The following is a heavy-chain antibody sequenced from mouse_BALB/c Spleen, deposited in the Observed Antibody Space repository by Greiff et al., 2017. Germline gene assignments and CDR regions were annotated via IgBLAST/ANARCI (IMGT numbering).Heavy chain of an antibody. D-gene: IGHD2-4*01. J-gene: IGHJ4*01. CDR3: ARHYDYVDYAMDY. V-gene: IGHV14-3*02. CDR2: IDPANGNT. CDR1: GFNIKDTY. Sequence: VQLQQSGAELVKPGASVKLSCTASGFNIKDTYMHWVKQRPEQGLEWIGRIDPANGNTKYDPKFQGKATITADTSSNTAYLQLSSLTSEDTAVYYCARHYDYVDYAMDYWGQGTSVTVSS.